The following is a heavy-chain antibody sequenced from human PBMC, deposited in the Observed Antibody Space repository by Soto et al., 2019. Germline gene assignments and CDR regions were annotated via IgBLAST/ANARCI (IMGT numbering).Heavy chain of an antibody. Sequence: PGGSLRLSCAASGFTFSSYGMHWVRQAPGKGLEWVAVISYDGSNKYYADSVKGRFTISRDNSKNTLYLQMNSLRAEDTAVYYCAKDFSFYDYVWGSYREDYYYGMDVWGQGTTVTVSS. CDR1: GFTFSSYG. CDR3: AKDFSFYDYVWGSYREDYYYGMDV. J-gene: IGHJ6*02. CDR2: ISYDGSNK. D-gene: IGHD3-16*02. V-gene: IGHV3-30*18.